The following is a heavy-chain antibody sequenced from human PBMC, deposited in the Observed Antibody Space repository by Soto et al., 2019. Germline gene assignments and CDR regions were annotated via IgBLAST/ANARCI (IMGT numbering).Heavy chain of an antibody. CDR3: GRDDYGIFPY. V-gene: IGHV1-2*02. CDR1: GYSISAYY. Sequence: GASVKVSWKASGYSISAYYIHWVRQAPGQGLEWMGWIDPKNGGTVSAQKFQGRLTMTRDTSISTVYMDLSGLTSDDTALYYCGRDDYGIFPYWGQGSLVTVS. D-gene: IGHD3-10*01. J-gene: IGHJ4*02. CDR2: IDPKNGGT.